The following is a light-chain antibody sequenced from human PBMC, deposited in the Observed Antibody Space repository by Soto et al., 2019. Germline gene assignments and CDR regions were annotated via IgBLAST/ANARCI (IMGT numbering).Light chain of an antibody. CDR1: QSASSS. Sequence: EIVLTQSPATLSLSPGERATLSCRASQSASSSFACYQQKPGQAPRLLIYDASNRATGIAATFSGSGSGTAYTLTISSLEPEDVSVYYCQQRSNWPPYTFGQGTKLEIK. CDR2: DAS. V-gene: IGKV3-11*01. CDR3: QQRSNWPPYT. J-gene: IGKJ2*01.